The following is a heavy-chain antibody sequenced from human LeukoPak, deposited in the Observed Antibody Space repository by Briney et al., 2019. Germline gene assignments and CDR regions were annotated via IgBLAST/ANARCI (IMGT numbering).Heavy chain of an antibody. V-gene: IGHV4-39*01. CDR2: INYSGST. D-gene: IGHD2-8*02. CDR1: GDSISSGSYF. J-gene: IGHJ4*02. Sequence: PSETLSLTCTVSGDSISSGSYFWAWIRAPPGQGLEWIGNINYSGSTYYNPSLKSRVTISVDTSKNHFSLKLTSVTAADTAVYFCATQFPCTGGYHSHPDYWGQGTLVTVSS. CDR3: ATQFPCTGGYHSHPDY.